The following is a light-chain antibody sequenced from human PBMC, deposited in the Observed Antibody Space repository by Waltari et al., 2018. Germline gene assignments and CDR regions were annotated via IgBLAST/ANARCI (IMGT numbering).Light chain of an antibody. CDR1: SSDVGGYNY. J-gene: IGLJ2*01. CDR2: DVT. CDR3: SSYTSSSTLVV. V-gene: IGLV2-14*03. Sequence: QSALTQPASVSGSPGQSITISCTGTSSDVGGYNYVFWYQQHPGKAPQLMIYDVTNRPSGVSTRVSGSKSGNTASLTISGLQAEDEADYYCSSYTSSSTLVVFGGGTKLTVL.